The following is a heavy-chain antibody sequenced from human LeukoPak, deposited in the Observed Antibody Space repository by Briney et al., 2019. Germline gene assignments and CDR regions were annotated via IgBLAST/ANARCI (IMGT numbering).Heavy chain of an antibody. CDR2: MNPNSGNT. Sequence: ASVKVSCKASGYTFTSYDINWVRQATGQGLEWMGWMNPNSGNTGYAQKFQGRVTMTRNTSISTAYMELSSLRSEDTAVYYCAREYLVFRQQPFAVWGQGTTVTVSS. D-gene: IGHD6-13*01. CDR1: GYTFTSYD. CDR3: AREYLVFRQQPFAV. J-gene: IGHJ6*02. V-gene: IGHV1-8*01.